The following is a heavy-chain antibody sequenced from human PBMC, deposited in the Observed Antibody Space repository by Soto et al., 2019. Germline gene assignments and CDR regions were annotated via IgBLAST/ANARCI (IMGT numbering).Heavy chain of an antibody. J-gene: IGHJ4*02. Sequence: TGGSLRLSCAASGFTFSSYGMHWVRQAPGKGLEWVAVISYDGSNKYYADSVKGRFTISRDNSKNTLYLQMNSLRAEDTAVYYCARDYSSSSRLCDYWGQGTLVTVSS. CDR3: ARDYSSSSRLCDY. V-gene: IGHV3-30*03. D-gene: IGHD6-6*01. CDR2: ISYDGSNK. CDR1: GFTFSSYG.